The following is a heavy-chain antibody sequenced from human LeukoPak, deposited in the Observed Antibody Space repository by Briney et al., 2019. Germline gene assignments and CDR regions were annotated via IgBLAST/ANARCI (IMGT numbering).Heavy chain of an antibody. CDR2: IYYSGST. V-gene: IGHV4-59*11. D-gene: IGHD3-3*01. J-gene: IGHJ4*02. Sequence: SETLSLTCTVSGGSISSHYWSWIRQPPGKGLEWIGYIYYSGSTNYNPSLKSRVTISVDTSKNQFSLKLSSVTAADTAVYYCARGGWGYDFWSGYYTGIGAYFDYWGQGTLVTVSS. CDR1: GGSISSHY. CDR3: ARGGWGYDFWSGYYTGIGAYFDY.